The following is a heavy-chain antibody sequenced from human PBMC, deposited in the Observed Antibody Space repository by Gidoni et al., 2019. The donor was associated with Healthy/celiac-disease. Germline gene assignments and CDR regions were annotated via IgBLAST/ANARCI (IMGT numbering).Heavy chain of an antibody. CDR1: GGTFSSYT. CDR3: AREREGYSGYD. Sequence: VQLVRSGAEVKKAGASVMVSCEASGGTFSSYTISLVRQGPGHGLEWMGRIVPILGKAKYAQKFQVRVTITADKFTSTAYMELSSLRSADTAVYYCAREREGYSGYDWGQGTLVTVSS. CDR2: IVPILGKA. V-gene: IGHV1-69*08. J-gene: IGHJ4*02. D-gene: IGHD5-12*01.